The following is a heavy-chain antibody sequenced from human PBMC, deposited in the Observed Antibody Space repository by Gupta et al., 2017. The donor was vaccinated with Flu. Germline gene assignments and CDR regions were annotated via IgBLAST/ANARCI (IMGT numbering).Heavy chain of an antibody. D-gene: IGHD2-15*01. V-gene: IGHV4-4*02. CDR3: ATDVVERAEAPRSGGLDV. CDR2: VYHRGST. J-gene: IGHJ6*02. CDR1: GGSVISSHW. Sequence: QVQLQESGPGLVKPSGTLSLTCAVSGGSVISSHWWTWVRQAPGKGLEWIGEVYHRGSTNYNPSLKSRVTMSVDKSKNQFSLKMTSVTAADTAKYYCATDVVERAEAPRSGGLDVWGQGTTVTIFS.